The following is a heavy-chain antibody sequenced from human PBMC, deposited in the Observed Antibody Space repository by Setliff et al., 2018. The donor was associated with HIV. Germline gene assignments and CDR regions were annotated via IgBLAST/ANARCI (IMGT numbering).Heavy chain of an antibody. CDR2: IDHSGST. D-gene: IGHD6-19*01. CDR3: ARGVYSSGWYLLTRLDP. Sequence: SETLSLTCAVYGVSFSGYYWNWIRQTPGKGLEWIGEIDHSGSTNYNPPLKGRVTISLDTSKNQFSLRLTPVTAADTAVYYCARGVYSSGWYLLTRLDPWGQGVLGTSPQ. V-gene: IGHV4-34*01. J-gene: IGHJ5*02. CDR1: GVSFSGYY.